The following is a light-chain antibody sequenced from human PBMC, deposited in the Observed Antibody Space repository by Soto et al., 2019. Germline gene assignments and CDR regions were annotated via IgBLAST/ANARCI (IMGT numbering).Light chain of an antibody. CDR2: DAS. CDR3: QQRSNWPPRLT. V-gene: IGKV3-11*01. J-gene: IGKJ4*01. Sequence: EIVLTQSPDTLSLSPLERTNLXSKTSQSVSSYLAWYQQKPGQAPRLLIYDASNRATGIPARFSGRGSGTDFTLTISSLEPEDFAVYYCQQRSNWPPRLTFGGGTKVDI. CDR1: QSVSSY.